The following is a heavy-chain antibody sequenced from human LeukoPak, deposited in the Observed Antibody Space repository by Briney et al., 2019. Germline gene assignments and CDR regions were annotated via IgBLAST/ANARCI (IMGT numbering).Heavy chain of an antibody. CDR3: ARTYSSSWIDY. V-gene: IGHV4-59*08. Sequence: SETLSLTCNVSGGSIETEYWSWIRQPPGKGLEWIGYIYYSGSTNYNPSLKSRVTISVDTSKNQFSLKLSSVTAADTAVYYCARTYSSSWIDYWGQGTLVTVSS. D-gene: IGHD6-13*01. CDR2: IYYSGST. J-gene: IGHJ4*02. CDR1: GGSIETEY.